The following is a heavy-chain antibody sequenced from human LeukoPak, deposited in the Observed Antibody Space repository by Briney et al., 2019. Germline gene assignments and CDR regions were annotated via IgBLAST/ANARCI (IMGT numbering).Heavy chain of an antibody. CDR1: GGSFSGYY. D-gene: IGHD2-2*01. Sequence: SETLSLTXAVYGGSFSGYYWSWIRQPPGKGLEWIGEINHSGSTNDNPSLKSRVTISVDTSKNQFSLKLSSVTAADTAVYYCARIGYCSSTSCLAHYYYYMDVWGKGTTVTVSS. CDR3: ARIGYCSSTSCLAHYYYYMDV. J-gene: IGHJ6*03. CDR2: INHSGST. V-gene: IGHV4-34*01.